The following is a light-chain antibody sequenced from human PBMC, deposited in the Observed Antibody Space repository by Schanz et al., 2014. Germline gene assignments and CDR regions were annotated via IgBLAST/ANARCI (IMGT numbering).Light chain of an antibody. CDR3: CSYAGNNNVV. CDR2: DVT. V-gene: IGLV2-11*01. Sequence: QSALTQSRSVSGSPGESVTISCTGTSSDVGAYDYVSWYQQHPGKAPKLMIYDVTKRPSGVPDRFSGSKSGNTASLTISGLRAGDEADYYCCSYAGNNNVVFGGGTKLTVL. CDR1: SSDVGAYDY. J-gene: IGLJ2*01.